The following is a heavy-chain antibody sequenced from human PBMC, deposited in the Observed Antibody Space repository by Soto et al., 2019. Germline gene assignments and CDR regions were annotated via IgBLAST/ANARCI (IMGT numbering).Heavy chain of an antibody. D-gene: IGHD6-19*01. Sequence: QVQLVESGGGVVQPGRSLRLSCAASGFTFSSYGMHWVRQAPGKGLEWVAVISYDGSNKYYADSVKGRFTISRDNSKNTLYLQMNRLIAEDTAVYYCAKGDGRYSSGWYLGNHVDYWGQGTLVTVSS. CDR1: GFTFSSYG. J-gene: IGHJ4*02. V-gene: IGHV3-30*18. CDR2: ISYDGSNK. CDR3: AKGDGRYSSGWYLGNHVDY.